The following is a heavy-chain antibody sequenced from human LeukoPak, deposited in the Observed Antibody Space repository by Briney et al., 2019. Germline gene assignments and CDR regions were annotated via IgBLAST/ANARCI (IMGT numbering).Heavy chain of an antibody. CDR2: IIPIFGTA. J-gene: IGHJ4*02. CDR3: ARAYQLLSNPFDY. D-gene: IGHD2-2*01. Sequence: ASVKVSCKASGGTFSSYAISWVRQAPGQGLEWMGGIIPIFGTANYAQKFQGRVTITADESTSTAYMELSSLRSEDTAVYYCARAYQLLSNPFDYWGQGTLVTVSS. CDR1: GGTFSSYA. V-gene: IGHV1-69*13.